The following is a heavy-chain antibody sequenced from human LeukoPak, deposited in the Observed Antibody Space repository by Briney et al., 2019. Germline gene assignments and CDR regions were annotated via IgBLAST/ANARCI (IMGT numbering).Heavy chain of an antibody. J-gene: IGHJ4*02. CDR3: ARDCSGGSCYLYSDY. V-gene: IGHV1-18*01. D-gene: IGHD2-15*01. Sequence: ASVKVSCKASGYTFTSYGISWVRQAPGQGLEWMGWISAYSGNTNYAQKLQGRVTMTTDTSTSTAYMELRSLRSDDTAVYYCARDCSGGSCYLYSDYWGQGTLVTVPS. CDR2: ISAYSGNT. CDR1: GYTFTSYG.